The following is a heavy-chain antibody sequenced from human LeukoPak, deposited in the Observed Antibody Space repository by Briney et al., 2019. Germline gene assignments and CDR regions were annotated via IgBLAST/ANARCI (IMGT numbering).Heavy chain of an antibody. CDR1: GYSISSGYY. Sequence: SETLSLTCAVSGYSISSGYYWGWIRQPPGKGLEWIGSIYHSGSPYYNPSLKSRVTISVDTSKNQFSLKLSSVTAADTAVYYCARDRLLAEYYFDYWGQGTLVTVSS. CDR3: ARDRLLAEYYFDY. D-gene: IGHD2-15*01. V-gene: IGHV4-38-2*02. J-gene: IGHJ4*02. CDR2: IYHSGSP.